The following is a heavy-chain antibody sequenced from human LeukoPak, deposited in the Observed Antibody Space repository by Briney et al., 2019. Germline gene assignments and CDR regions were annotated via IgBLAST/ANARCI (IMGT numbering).Heavy chain of an antibody. V-gene: IGHV3-30*18. CDR3: AKATATFGNSWYLRGIHH. D-gene: IGHD6-13*01. CDR1: GFTLSCYG. Sequence: GGPLRHSCAASGFTLSCYGLHWLRQAPAKGLDWVAGMSYDGSNKYYADSVKGRFTISRDNSKNTPYRQMNSLGVEDTAVYYRAKATATFGNSWYLRGIHHWRQGTLVTVSS. CDR2: MSYDGSNK. J-gene: IGHJ5*02.